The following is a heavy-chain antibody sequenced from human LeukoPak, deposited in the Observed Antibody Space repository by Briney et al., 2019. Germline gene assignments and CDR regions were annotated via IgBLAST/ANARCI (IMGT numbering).Heavy chain of an antibody. Sequence: SETLSLTCTVSDCSISSCYYWGWIRQPPGKGVWWVGSIYHSGSTYYNPSLKSRVTISVDTTKTQFSLKLRSMTAANTAVYYCARGDLRGATYYAFDYWGQGILVTVSS. D-gene: IGHD1-26*01. V-gene: IGHV4-38-2*02. CDR1: DCSISSCYY. CDR2: IYHSGST. J-gene: IGHJ4*02. CDR3: ARGDLRGATYYAFDY.